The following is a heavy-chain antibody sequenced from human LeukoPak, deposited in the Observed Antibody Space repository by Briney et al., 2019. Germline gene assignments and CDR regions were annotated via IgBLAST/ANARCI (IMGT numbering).Heavy chain of an antibody. CDR2: INPNSGGT. CDR3: ASPGGYSSSWYPADFDY. J-gene: IGHJ4*02. D-gene: IGHD6-13*01. V-gene: IGHV1-2*02. Sequence: ASVKVSCKASGYTFTGYYMHWVRQAPGQGLEWMGWINPNSGGTNYAQKFQGRVTMTRDTSISTAYMELSRLRSEDTAVYYCASPGGYSSSWYPADFDYWGQETLVTVSS. CDR1: GYTFTGYY.